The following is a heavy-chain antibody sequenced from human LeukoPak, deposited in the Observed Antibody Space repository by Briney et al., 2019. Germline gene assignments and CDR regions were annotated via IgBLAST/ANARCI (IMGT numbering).Heavy chain of an antibody. CDR2: VYYIDNT. D-gene: IGHD1-26*01. J-gene: IGHJ4*02. CDR1: GASVGGAGYY. CDR3: ARTQSQSGSYRYYFAY. V-gene: IGHV4-61*08. Sequence: SETLSLTCTVSGASVGGAGYYWSWIRQPPGGGLEWIGYVYYIDNTNYNPSLKSRVTMSVNPSKNQFSLNLHSVTAADTAMYYCARTQSQSGSYRYYFAYWGQGNLVTVSS.